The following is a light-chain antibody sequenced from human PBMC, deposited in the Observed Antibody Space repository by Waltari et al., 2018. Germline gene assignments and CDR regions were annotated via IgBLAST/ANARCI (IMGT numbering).Light chain of an antibody. CDR2: WAS. V-gene: IGKV4-1*01. Sequence: IVLTQSPDSLAAAQGARASINCKASRSVFSTSDNKNYLAWYQHKAGQAPKLLLYWASSREYGVPDRFSGSGSETDFTLTINNLQTEDVAVYFCQQYFDTPPSFGGGTKVEI. CDR3: QQYFDTPPS. CDR1: RSVFSTSDNKNY. J-gene: IGKJ4*01.